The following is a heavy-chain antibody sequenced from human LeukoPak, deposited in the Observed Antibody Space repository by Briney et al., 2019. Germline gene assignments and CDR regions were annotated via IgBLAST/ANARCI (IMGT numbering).Heavy chain of an antibody. CDR1: GFTFSSYA. CDR2: ISYDGSNK. CDR3: ARAGYSYGAYLFDY. J-gene: IGHJ4*02. Sequence: GGSLRLSCAASGFTFSSYAMHWVRQAPGKGLEWVAVISYDGSNKYYADSVKGRFTISRDNSKNTLYLQMNSLRAEDTAVYYCARAGYSYGAYLFDYWGQGTLVTVSS. D-gene: IGHD5-18*01. V-gene: IGHV3-30-3*01.